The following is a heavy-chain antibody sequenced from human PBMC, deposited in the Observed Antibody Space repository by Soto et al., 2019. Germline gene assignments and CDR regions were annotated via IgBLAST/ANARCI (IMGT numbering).Heavy chain of an antibody. Sequence: QVQLVQSGAEVKKPGASVKVSCKASGYTFTSYDINWVRQATGQGLEWMGWMNPNSGNTGYVQKFQGRVTMTRNTSISTAYMELSSLRSEDTAVYYCARAHYYDSSGYYPNFDYWGQGTLVTVSS. J-gene: IGHJ4*02. V-gene: IGHV1-8*01. CDR1: GYTFTSYD. D-gene: IGHD3-22*01. CDR3: ARAHYYDSSGYYPNFDY. CDR2: MNPNSGNT.